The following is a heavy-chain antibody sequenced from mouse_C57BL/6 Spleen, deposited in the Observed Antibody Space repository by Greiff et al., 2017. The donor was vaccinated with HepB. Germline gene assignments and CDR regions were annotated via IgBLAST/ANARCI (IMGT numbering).Heavy chain of an antibody. CDR1: GYTFTGYW. CDR2: ILPGSGST. CDR3: ARTFPYYGSSYGYFDV. J-gene: IGHJ1*03. V-gene: IGHV1-9*01. Sequence: QVQLQQSGAELMKPGASVKLSCKATGYTFTGYWIEWVKQRPGHGLEWIGEILPGSGSTNYNEKFKGKATFTADTSSNTAYMQLSSLTTEDSAIYDCARTFPYYGSSYGYFDVWGTGTTVTVSS. D-gene: IGHD1-1*01.